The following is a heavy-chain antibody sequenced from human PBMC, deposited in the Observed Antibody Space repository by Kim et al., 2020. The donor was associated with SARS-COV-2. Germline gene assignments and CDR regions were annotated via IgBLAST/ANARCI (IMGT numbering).Heavy chain of an antibody. V-gene: IGHV3-7*01. Sequence: GGSLRLSCAASGFTFSSYWMSWVRQAPGKGLEWVANITQDGSDKYYVDSVKGRFTISRDNAKNSLYLQMNSLRAEDTAVYYCARDLRLWYSRSWYPPAAGMDDWGQGTTVTVSS. D-gene: IGHD6-13*01. CDR3: ARDLRLWYSRSWYPPAAGMDD. CDR2: ITQDGSDK. CDR1: GFTFSSYW. J-gene: IGHJ6*02.